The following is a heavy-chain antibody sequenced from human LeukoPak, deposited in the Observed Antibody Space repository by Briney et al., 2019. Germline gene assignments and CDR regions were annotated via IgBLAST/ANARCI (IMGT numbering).Heavy chain of an antibody. CDR1: GFTFGSYW. CDR2: IKQDGSEK. V-gene: IGHV3-7*03. Sequence: GGSLRLSCAASGFTFGSYWMSWVRQAPGKGLEWVANIKQDGSEKYYVDSVKGRFTISRDNSKNTLYLQMNSLRAEDTAVYYCAKDSTIVGASFDPWGQGTLVTVSS. D-gene: IGHD1-26*01. CDR3: AKDSTIVGASFDP. J-gene: IGHJ5*02.